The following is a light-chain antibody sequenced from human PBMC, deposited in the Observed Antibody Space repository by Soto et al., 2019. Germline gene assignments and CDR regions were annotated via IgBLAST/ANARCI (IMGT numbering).Light chain of an antibody. CDR2: GTS. CDR3: QQYKRWPHT. CDR1: QSIYSN. V-gene: IGKV3-15*01. Sequence: IVLTQSPATRSESPGELVTLSCRASQSIYSNLAWYLQKPGQSPRLLIYGTSTRATGIPARFSGSGSGTEITLTNSSLQYEDFAVYYCQQYKRWPHTFDQRTKDQIK. J-gene: IGKJ1*01.